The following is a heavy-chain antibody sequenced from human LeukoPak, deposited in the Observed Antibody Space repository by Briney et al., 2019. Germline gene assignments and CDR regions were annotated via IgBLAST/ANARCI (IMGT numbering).Heavy chain of an antibody. V-gene: IGHV3-11*04. D-gene: IGHD2-2*02. Sequence: GGSLRLSCAASGFTFSDYYMSWIRQAPGKGLEWVSYISSSGSTIYYADSVKGRFTISRDNAKNSLYLQMNSLRAEDTAVYYCAKSELLYPYYFDYWGQGTLVTVSS. CDR3: AKSELLYPYYFDY. CDR2: ISSSGSTI. J-gene: IGHJ4*02. CDR1: GFTFSDYY.